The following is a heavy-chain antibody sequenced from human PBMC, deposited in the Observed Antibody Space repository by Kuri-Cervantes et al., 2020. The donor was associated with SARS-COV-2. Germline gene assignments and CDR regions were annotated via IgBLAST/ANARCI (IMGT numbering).Heavy chain of an antibody. CDR1: GGSFSGYY. J-gene: IGHJ3*02. D-gene: IGHD2-15*01. CDR3: ARQPTRRYCSGGSCYRRKDAFDI. Sequence: GSLRLSCAVYGGSFSGYYWSWIRQPPGKGLEWIGSIYYSGSTYYNPSLKSRVTISVDTSKNQFSLKLSSVTAADTAVYYCARQPTRRYCSGGSCYRRKDAFDIWGQGTMVTVSS. CDR2: IYYSGST. V-gene: IGHV4-34*01.